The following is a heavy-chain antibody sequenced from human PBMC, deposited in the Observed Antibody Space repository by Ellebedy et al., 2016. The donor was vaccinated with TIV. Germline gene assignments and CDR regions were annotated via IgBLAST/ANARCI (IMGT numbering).Heavy chain of an antibody. V-gene: IGHV1-69*13. Sequence: AASVKVSCKASGGTFSSYAISWVRQAPGQGLEWMGGIIPIFGTANYAQKFQGRVTITADESTSTAYMELSSLRSEDTAVYYCASRWVAIPSLTPNYYYYGMDVWGQGTTVTVSS. CDR3: ASRWVAIPSLTPNYYYYGMDV. CDR2: IIPIFGTA. J-gene: IGHJ6*02. CDR1: GGTFSSYA. D-gene: IGHD2-21*01.